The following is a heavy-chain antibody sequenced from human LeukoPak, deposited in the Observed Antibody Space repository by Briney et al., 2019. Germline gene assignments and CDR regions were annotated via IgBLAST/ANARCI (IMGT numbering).Heavy chain of an antibody. CDR3: ARDQGIAASIDY. D-gene: IGHD6-13*01. Sequence: SSETLSLTCTVSGGSISSSSYYWSWIRQPPGKGLEWVGYIFYSGSTKYNPSLKSRVTISVDRSKNQFSLKLNSVTAADTAVYYCARDQGIAASIDYWGQGTLVTVSS. CDR2: IFYSGST. J-gene: IGHJ4*02. CDR1: GGSISSSSYY. V-gene: IGHV4-61*01.